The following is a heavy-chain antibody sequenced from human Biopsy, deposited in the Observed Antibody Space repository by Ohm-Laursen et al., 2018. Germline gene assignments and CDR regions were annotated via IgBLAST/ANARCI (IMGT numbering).Heavy chain of an antibody. D-gene: IGHD2/OR15-2a*01. Sequence: ALSLTCTVSGGSISSYYWNWIRQPPGKGLEWIGYIYYSGSTNYNPSLKSRVTISVDTSKNQFSLRLNSVTAADTAVYYCARATNSTGWPYYYFYGMDVWDQGTTVTVSS. V-gene: IGHV4-59*01. CDR2: IYYSGST. CDR3: ARATNSTGWPYYYFYGMDV. CDR1: GGSISSYY. J-gene: IGHJ6*02.